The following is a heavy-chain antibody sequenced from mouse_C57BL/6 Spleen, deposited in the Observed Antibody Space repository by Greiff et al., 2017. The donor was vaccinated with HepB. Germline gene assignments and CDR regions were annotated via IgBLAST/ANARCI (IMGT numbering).Heavy chain of an antibody. J-gene: IGHJ2*01. CDR3: ARIYYGYDDY. V-gene: IGHV1-26*01. Sequence: EVQLQQSGPELVKPGASVKISCKASGYTFTDYYMNWVKQSHGKSLEWIGDINPNNGGTSYNQKFKGKATLTVDKSSSTAYMELRSLTSEDSAVYYCARIYYGYDDYWGQGTTLTVSS. CDR1: GYTFTDYY. CDR2: INPNNGGT. D-gene: IGHD2-2*01.